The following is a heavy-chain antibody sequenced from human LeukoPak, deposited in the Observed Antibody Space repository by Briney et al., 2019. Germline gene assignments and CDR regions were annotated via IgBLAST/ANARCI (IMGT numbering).Heavy chain of an antibody. J-gene: IGHJ4*02. CDR3: ARHYITVTTPFDY. CDR1: GGSISSSSYY. CDR2: IYYSGST. V-gene: IGHV4-39*01. Sequence: SETLSLTCTVSGGSISSSSYYWGWIRQPPGKGLEWIGSIYYSGSTYYNPSLKSRVTISVDTSKNQFTLKLSSVTAADTAVYYCARHYITVTTPFDYWGQGTLVTVSS. D-gene: IGHD4-11*01.